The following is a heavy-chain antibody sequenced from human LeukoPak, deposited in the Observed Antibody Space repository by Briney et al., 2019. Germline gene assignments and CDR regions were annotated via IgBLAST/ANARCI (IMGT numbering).Heavy chain of an antibody. CDR2: IWYDGSNK. J-gene: IGHJ4*02. V-gene: IGHV3-33*01. Sequence: PGGSLRLSCAASGFTFSSYGMHWVRQAPGKGLEWVAVIWYDGSNKYYADSVKGRFTISRDNSKNTLYLQMNSLRAEDTAVYYCARGKPMCYYVFDYWGQGTLVTVSS. CDR1: GFTFSSYG. CDR3: ARGKPMCYYVFDY. D-gene: IGHD3-10*02.